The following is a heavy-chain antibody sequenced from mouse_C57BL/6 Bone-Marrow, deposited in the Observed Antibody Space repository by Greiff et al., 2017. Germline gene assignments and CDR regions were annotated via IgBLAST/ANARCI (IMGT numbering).Heavy chain of an antibody. CDR2: ISSGGSYT. D-gene: IGHD1-1*01. CDR3: ARAYYYGSWFAY. CDR1: GFTFSSYG. Sequence: EVKVVESGGDLVKPGGSLKLSCAASGFTFSSYGMSWVRQTPDKRLEWVATISSGGSYTYYPDSVKGRFTISRDNAKNTLYLQMSSLKSEDTAMYYCARAYYYGSWFAYWCQGTLVTVSA. J-gene: IGHJ3*01. V-gene: IGHV5-6*01.